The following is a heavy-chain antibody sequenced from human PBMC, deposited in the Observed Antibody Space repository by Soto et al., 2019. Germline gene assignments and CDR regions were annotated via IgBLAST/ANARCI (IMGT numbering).Heavy chain of an antibody. CDR3: ARGGSRPY. CDR1: GFTFCSYA. Sequence: HPGGSLRLSCAASGFTFCSYAMHWVRQAPGKGLEWVAVISYDGSNKYYADSVKGRFTISRDNSKNTLYLQMNSLRAEDTAVYYCARGGSRPYWGQGTLVTVSS. V-gene: IGHV3-30-3*01. CDR2: ISYDGSNK. J-gene: IGHJ4*02. D-gene: IGHD3-10*01.